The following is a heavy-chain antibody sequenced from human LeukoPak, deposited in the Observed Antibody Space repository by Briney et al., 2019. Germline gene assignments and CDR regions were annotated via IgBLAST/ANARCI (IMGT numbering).Heavy chain of an antibody. D-gene: IGHD3-16*01. Sequence: ASVKVSCNASGYTFTSYGISWVRQAPGQGLEWMGWNSDYNGNTNYAQKLQGRVTMTTDRSTSTAYMELRSLRSDDTAVYYCARDERRFMIMFGGALDFWGQGTLVTVSS. V-gene: IGHV1-18*01. CDR1: GYTFTSYG. CDR3: ARDERRFMIMFGGALDF. CDR2: NSDYNGNT. J-gene: IGHJ4*02.